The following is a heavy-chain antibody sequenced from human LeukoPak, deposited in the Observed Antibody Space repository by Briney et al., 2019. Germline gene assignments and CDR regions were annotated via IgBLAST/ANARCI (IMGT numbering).Heavy chain of an antibody. CDR2: INHRRST. J-gene: IGHJ4*02. CDR3: ARENSYVYFDY. V-gene: IGHV4-34*01. D-gene: IGHD5-18*01. CDR1: GGSFSGYY. Sequence: PSETLSLTCAVYGGSFSGYYWTWIRQPPGKGLEWIGEINHRRSTKYSPSLKSRVTISVDTSKNQFSLRLSSVTAADTAVYYCARENSYVYFDYWGQGTLVTVSS.